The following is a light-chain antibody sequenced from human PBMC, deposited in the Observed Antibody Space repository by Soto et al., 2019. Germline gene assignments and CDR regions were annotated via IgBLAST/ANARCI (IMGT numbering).Light chain of an antibody. CDR1: SSDVGAYNF. J-gene: IGLJ2*01. Sequence: QSALTQPPSVSGSPGQSVTISCTGTSSDVGAYNFVSWYQQYPGKAPKLILFDVSARPSGVPDRFSGSKSGNTASLTISGLQADDEAEYYCCSYAGTYSPVLGGGTKLTV. CDR2: DVS. V-gene: IGLV2-11*01. CDR3: CSYAGTYSPV.